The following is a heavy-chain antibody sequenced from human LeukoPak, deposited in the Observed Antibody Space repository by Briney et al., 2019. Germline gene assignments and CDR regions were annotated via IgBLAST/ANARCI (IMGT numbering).Heavy chain of an antibody. V-gene: IGHV3-7*01. J-gene: IGHJ4*02. CDR1: GFSFSSYW. CDR3: ARDKAEGPSRLDN. CDR2: IKQDGSEH. Sequence: GGSLRLSCATAGFSFSSYWMSWVRQAPGKGLEWVANIKQDGSEHYYVDSVKGRFTISRDNAKNSLYLQMSGLGAEDTAVYYCARDKAEGPSRLDNWGQGTLVTVSS. D-gene: IGHD2-2*01.